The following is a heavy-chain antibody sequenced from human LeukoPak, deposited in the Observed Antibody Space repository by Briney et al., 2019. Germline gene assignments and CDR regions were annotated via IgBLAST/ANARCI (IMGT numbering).Heavy chain of an antibody. V-gene: IGHV4-34*01. CDR2: INHSGST. Sequence: SETLSLTCAVYGGSFSGYYWSWIRQPPGEGLEWIGEINHSGSTNYNPSLKSRVTISVDTSKNQFSLKLSSVTAADTAVYYCARGRRAYDILTGPPWGDAFDIWGQGTMVTVSS. D-gene: IGHD3-9*01. J-gene: IGHJ3*02. CDR1: GGSFSGYY. CDR3: ARGRRAYDILTGPPWGDAFDI.